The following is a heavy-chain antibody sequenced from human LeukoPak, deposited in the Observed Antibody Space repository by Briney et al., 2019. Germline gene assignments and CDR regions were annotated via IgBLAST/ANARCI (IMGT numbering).Heavy chain of an antibody. CDR3: AKTASQLGNWFDP. V-gene: IGHV1-2*02. D-gene: IGHD5-18*01. CDR1: GYTFTGYY. J-gene: IGHJ5*02. CDR2: INPNSGGT. Sequence: ASVKVSCKASGYTFTGYYMHWVRQAPGQGLEWMGWINPNSGGTNYAQKFQGRVTMTRDTSISTAYMELSRLRSDDTAVYYCAKTASQLGNWFDPWGQGTLVTVSS.